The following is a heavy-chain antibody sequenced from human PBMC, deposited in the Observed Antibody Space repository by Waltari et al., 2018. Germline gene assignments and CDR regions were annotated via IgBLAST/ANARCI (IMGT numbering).Heavy chain of an antibody. CDR2: VSPIFGTA. V-gene: IGHV1-69*01. CDR3: ARGRHKGQWQTPIDY. CDR1: GGTFSSYA. Sequence: QVQLVQSGAEVKKPGSSVKVSCKASGGTFSSYAISWVRQAPGQGLEWMGGVSPIFGTANYAQKFQGRVTITADESTSTAYMELSSLRSEDTAVYYCARGRHKGQWQTPIDYWGQGTLVTVSS. D-gene: IGHD6-19*01. J-gene: IGHJ4*02.